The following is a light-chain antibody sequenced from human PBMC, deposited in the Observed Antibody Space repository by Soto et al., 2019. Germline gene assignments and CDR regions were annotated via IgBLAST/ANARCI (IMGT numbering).Light chain of an antibody. V-gene: IGLV2-14*03. CDR1: SSDFGVSNF. CDR2: DVN. CDR3: SSHTISDTLV. Sequence: QSVLTQPASVSGSPGQSITISCTGTSSDFGVSNFVSWYQQHPGKAPKLMIYDVNNRPSGVSYRFSGSKSGNTASLTISRLQAEDEADYYCSSHTISDTLVFGGGTKLTVL. J-gene: IGLJ2*01.